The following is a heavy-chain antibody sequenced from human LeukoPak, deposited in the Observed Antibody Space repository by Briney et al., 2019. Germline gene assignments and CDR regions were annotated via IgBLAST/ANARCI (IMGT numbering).Heavy chain of an antibody. V-gene: IGHV1-18*01. D-gene: IGHD3-22*01. Sequence: ASVKVSCKASGYTFTSYGISWVRQAPGQGLEWMGWISAYNGNTNYAQKFQGRVTITADKSTSTAYMELSSLRSEDTAVYYCARGARGYYDSSGYGQFDYWGQGTLVTVSS. J-gene: IGHJ4*02. CDR3: ARGARGYYDSSGYGQFDY. CDR1: GYTFTSYG. CDR2: ISAYNGNT.